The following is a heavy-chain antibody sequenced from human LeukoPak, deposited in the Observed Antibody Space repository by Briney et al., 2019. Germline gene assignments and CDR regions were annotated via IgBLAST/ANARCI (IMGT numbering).Heavy chain of an antibody. CDR2: MNGRGLTT. V-gene: IGHV3-23*01. CDR1: GFTFSSYA. Sequence: GGTLRLSCAASGFTFSSYAMTWVRQAPGKGLEWVSAMNGRGLTTYYADSVKGRFTISRDNSKNTLYLHMNNLRAEDTAVYYCAKAHDNCGGDCSPLDYNDFWGQGTLVTVSS. CDR3: AKAHDNCGGDCSPLDYNDF. J-gene: IGHJ4*02. D-gene: IGHD2-21*02.